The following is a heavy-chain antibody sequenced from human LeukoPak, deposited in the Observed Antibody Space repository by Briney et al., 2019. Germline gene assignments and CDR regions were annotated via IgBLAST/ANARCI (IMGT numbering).Heavy chain of an antibody. J-gene: IGHJ4*02. Sequence: GGSLRLSCAASGFTFSSSWMHWVRQAPGKGLAWVSRINSDGSSTSYADSVKGRFTISRDNAKNTLYLQMNSLRAEDTAVYYCARVMDYEGYFDYWGQGTLVTVSS. V-gene: IGHV3-74*01. CDR3: ARVMDYEGYFDY. CDR1: GFTFSSSW. D-gene: IGHD3-22*01. CDR2: INSDGSST.